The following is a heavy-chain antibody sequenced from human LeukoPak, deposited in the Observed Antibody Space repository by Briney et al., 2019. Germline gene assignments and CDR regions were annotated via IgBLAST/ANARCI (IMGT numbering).Heavy chain of an antibody. J-gene: IGHJ4*02. V-gene: IGHV4-59*11. CDR1: GGSISSHY. Sequence: SETLSLTCTVSGGSISSHYWSWIRQPPGKGLEWIGYIYYSGSTNYNPSLKSRVTISVDTSKNQFSLKPSSVTAADTAVYYCARAGYSSGWYDYWGQGTLVTVSS. CDR3: ARAGYSSGWYDY. CDR2: IYYSGST. D-gene: IGHD6-19*01.